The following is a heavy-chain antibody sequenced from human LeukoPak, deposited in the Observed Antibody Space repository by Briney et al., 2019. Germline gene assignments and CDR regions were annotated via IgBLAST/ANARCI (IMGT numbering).Heavy chain of an antibody. CDR2: IYYSGST. Sequence: SETLSLTCTVSGGSISSSSYYWGWIRQPPGKGLEWIGSIYYSGSTYYNPSLKSRVTISVDTSKNQFSLKLSSVTAADTAVYYCVRPQDSGFAFDIWGQGTMVTVSS. J-gene: IGHJ3*02. D-gene: IGHD3-10*01. CDR1: GGSISSSSYY. CDR3: VRPQDSGFAFDI. V-gene: IGHV4-39*01.